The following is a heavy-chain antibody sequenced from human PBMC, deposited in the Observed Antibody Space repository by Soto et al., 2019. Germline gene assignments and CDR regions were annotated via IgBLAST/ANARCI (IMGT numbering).Heavy chain of an antibody. CDR3: AKRGNYYDSSGYPPG. J-gene: IGHJ4*02. CDR1: GFTSSSYA. CDR2: ISGSGGST. D-gene: IGHD3-22*01. V-gene: IGHV3-23*01. Sequence: GGSLRLSCAASGFTSSSYAMSWVRQAPGKGLEWVSAISGSGGSTYYADSVKGRFTISRDNSKNTLYLQMNSLRAEDTAVYYCAKRGNYYDSSGYPPGWGQGTLVTVSS.